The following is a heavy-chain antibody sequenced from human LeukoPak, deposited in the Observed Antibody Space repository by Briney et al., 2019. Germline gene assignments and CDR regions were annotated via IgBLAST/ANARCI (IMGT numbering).Heavy chain of an antibody. V-gene: IGHV3-7*01. J-gene: IGHJ4*02. D-gene: IGHD2-15*01. Sequence: GGSLRLSCAASGFTFSSYWMSSVRQAPGKGLEGVANIKQDGSEKYYVDSVKGRFIISRDNAKDSLYLQMDSLRAEDTAVYYCARGYCSGGSCYIPIDYGGQGTLVAVS. CDR3: ARGYCSGGSCYIPIDY. CDR1: GFTFSSYW. CDR2: IKQDGSEK.